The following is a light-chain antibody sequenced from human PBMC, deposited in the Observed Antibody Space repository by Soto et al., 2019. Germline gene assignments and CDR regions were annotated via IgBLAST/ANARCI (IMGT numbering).Light chain of an antibody. J-gene: IGKJ5*01. CDR2: AAS. CDR1: QSISNY. CDR3: QQSSSTPTTT. Sequence: DIQMTESPSSVSASVGDRVTITCRASQSISNYLTWYQQKPGKAPKLLIYAASSLQSGVPSRFSGSGSGTDFTLTISSLQTQDFATYYCQQSSSTPTTTFGQGTRLEIK. V-gene: IGKV1-39*01.